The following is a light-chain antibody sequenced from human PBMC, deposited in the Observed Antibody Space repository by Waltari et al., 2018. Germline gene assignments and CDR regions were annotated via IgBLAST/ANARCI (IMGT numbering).Light chain of an antibody. V-gene: IGKV3-11*01. CDR3: QQRSNWLIT. Sequence: IVLTQSPATLSLSPGERATLSCRASQSVSSYLAWYQQKPCQAPRLLISDASNRATGIPARFSGSGSWTDFTLTISSLEPEDFAVYYCQQRSNWLITFGQGTRLEIK. CDR2: DAS. J-gene: IGKJ5*01. CDR1: QSVSSY.